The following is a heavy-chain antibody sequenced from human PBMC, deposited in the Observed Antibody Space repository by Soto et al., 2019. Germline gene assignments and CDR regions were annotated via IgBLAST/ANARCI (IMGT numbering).Heavy chain of an antibody. CDR3: TSGNYYYSSVIGKVDY. J-gene: IGHJ4*02. CDR2: INSDGSST. CDR1: GFTFSSYW. D-gene: IGHD3-22*01. Sequence: GGSLRLSCAASGFTFSSYWMHWVRQAPGKGLVWVSRINSDGSSTSYADSVKGRFTISRDNAKNTLYLQMNSLRAEDTAVYYCTSGNYYYSSVIGKVDYWGQGTLVTVSS. V-gene: IGHV3-74*01.